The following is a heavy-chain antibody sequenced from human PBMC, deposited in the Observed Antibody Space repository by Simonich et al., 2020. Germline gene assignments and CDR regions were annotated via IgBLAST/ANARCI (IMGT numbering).Heavy chain of an antibody. CDR1: GFTFDDYA. V-gene: IGHV3-9*01. D-gene: IGHD6-13*01. CDR3: AKDVAAAGTEYFQH. J-gene: IGHJ1*01. Sequence: EVQLVESGGGLVQPGRSLRLSCAASGFTFDDYAKNWVRQAPGKGLECVLGNSWNNVSIGYSYSVKGRVTISRDNAKNSLYLQMNSLRAEDTALYYCAKDVAAAGTEYFQHWGQGTLVTVSS. CDR2: NSWNNVSI.